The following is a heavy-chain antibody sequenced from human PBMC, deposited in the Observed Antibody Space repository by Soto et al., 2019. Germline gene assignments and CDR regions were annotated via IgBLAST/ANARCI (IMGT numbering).Heavy chain of an antibody. Sequence: EVQLVESGGGLVQPGGSLRLSCAASGFTFSSYWMSWVRQAPGKGLEWVANIKQDGSEKYYVDSVKGRFTISRDNAKNSLYLQMNSLRAEDTAVYYCARSISFTIFGVVAPLTDYYYYYYMDVWGKGTTVTVSS. CDR3: ARSISFTIFGVVAPLTDYYYYYYMDV. V-gene: IGHV3-7*01. CDR1: GFTFSSYW. CDR2: IKQDGSEK. J-gene: IGHJ6*03. D-gene: IGHD3-3*01.